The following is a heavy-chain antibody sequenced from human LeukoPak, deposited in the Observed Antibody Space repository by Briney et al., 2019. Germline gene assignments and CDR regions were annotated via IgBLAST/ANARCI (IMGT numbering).Heavy chain of an antibody. CDR1: GYTFTDYF. CDR3: ARERLKWLAYHPDY. V-gene: IGHV1-2*02. Sequence: GASVKVSCKTSGYTFTDYFMHWVRQAPGQGLEWMGWINPNSGGTNYAQKFQGRVTMTRDTSISTAYMELSRLRSDDTAVYYCARERLKWLAYHPDYWGLGTLVTVSS. D-gene: IGHD6-19*01. J-gene: IGHJ4*02. CDR2: INPNSGGT.